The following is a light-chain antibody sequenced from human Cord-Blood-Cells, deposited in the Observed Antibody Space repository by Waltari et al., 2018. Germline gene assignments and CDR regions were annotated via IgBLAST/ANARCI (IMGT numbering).Light chain of an antibody. Sequence: EIVLTHSPATLSLSPGERATLSCRASQSVSSYLAWYQQKPGQAPRLLIYDASNRATVIPARFSGSGSGTDFTLTISSLGPEDFAVYYCQQRSNWPTFGGGTKVEIK. CDR1: QSVSSY. CDR2: DAS. J-gene: IGKJ4*01. V-gene: IGKV3-11*01. CDR3: QQRSNWPT.